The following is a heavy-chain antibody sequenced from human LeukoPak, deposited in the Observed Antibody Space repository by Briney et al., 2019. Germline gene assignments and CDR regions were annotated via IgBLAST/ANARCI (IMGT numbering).Heavy chain of an antibody. D-gene: IGHD6-13*01. CDR3: ATYSSSCYADY. CDR1: GYTFTSYD. Sequence: ASVKVSCKASGYTFTSYDINWVRQATGQGLEWMGWMNPNSGNTGYAQKFQGRVTMTRNTSISTAYMELSSLRSEDTAVYYCATYSSSCYADYWGQGTLVTVSS. V-gene: IGHV1-8*01. CDR2: MNPNSGNT. J-gene: IGHJ4*02.